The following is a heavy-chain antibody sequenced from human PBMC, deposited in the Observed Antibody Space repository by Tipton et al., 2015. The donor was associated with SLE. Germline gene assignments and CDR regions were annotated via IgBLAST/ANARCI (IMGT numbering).Heavy chain of an antibody. V-gene: IGHV4-61*02. Sequence: GLVKPSETLSLTCTVSDGSMSMSNYYWSWIRQPAGKGLEWIGHIYTSGTTNYNPSLKSRVTISVDTSKNQFSLRLSSVTAADTAVYYCAREKSDFWSGYYPYYYGMDVWGQGTTVTVSS. CDR2: IYTSGTT. CDR3: AREKSDFWSGYYPYYYGMDV. J-gene: IGHJ6*02. D-gene: IGHD3-3*01. CDR1: DGSMSMSNYY.